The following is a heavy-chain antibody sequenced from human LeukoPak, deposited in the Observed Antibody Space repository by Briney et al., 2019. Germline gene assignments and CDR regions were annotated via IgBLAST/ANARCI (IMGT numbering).Heavy chain of an antibody. Sequence: GGSTRLSCAASGFTFSSYGMHWVRQAPGKGLEWVAFIRYDGSNKYYADSVKGRFTISRDNSKNTLYLQMNSLRAEDTAVYYCAKDLVMAYDFWSGYPTDYWGQGTLVTVSS. V-gene: IGHV3-30*02. CDR3: AKDLVMAYDFWSGYPTDY. J-gene: IGHJ4*02. CDR2: IRYDGSNK. CDR1: GFTFSSYG. D-gene: IGHD3-3*01.